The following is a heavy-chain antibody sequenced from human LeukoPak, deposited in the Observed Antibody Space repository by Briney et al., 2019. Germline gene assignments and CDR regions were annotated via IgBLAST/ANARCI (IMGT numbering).Heavy chain of an antibody. CDR3: ARDRSLVRGVIIGY. D-gene: IGHD3-10*01. CDR1: GYTFTGYY. CDR2: INPNSGGT. Sequence: GASVKVSCKASGYTFTGYYMHWVRQAPGQGLEWMGWINPNSGGTNYAQKFQGRVTMTRDTSISTAYMELGRLRSDDTAVYYCARDRSLVRGVIIGYWGQGTLVTVSS. V-gene: IGHV1-2*02. J-gene: IGHJ4*02.